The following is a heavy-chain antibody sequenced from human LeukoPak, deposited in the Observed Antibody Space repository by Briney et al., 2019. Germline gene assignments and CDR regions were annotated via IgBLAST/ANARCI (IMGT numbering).Heavy chain of an antibody. CDR3: VRDGRPLDY. Sequence: PGGSLRLSCAASGFTFSKYWMSWVRQAPGKGLKWVANIKEDGSEKYFVDSVRGRFIISRDNAENSLYLQMNSLRAEDTAIYYCVRDGRPLDYWGQGTLVTVSS. V-gene: IGHV3-7*01. CDR2: IKEDGSEK. D-gene: IGHD1-1*01. CDR1: GFTFSKYW. J-gene: IGHJ4*02.